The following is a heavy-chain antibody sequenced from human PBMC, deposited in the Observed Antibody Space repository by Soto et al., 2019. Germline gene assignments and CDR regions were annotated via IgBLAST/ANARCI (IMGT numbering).Heavy chain of an antibody. Sequence: SETLSLTCTVSGGSISSSSYYWGWIRQPPGKGLEWIGSIYYSGSTYYNPSLKSRVTISVDTSKNQFSLKLSSVTAADTAVYYCARRSRRGSLFIGDSNWFDPWGQGTLVTVSS. CDR2: IYYSGST. V-gene: IGHV4-39*01. CDR3: ARRSRRGSLFIGDSNWFDP. D-gene: IGHD2-2*01. CDR1: GGSISSSSYY. J-gene: IGHJ5*02.